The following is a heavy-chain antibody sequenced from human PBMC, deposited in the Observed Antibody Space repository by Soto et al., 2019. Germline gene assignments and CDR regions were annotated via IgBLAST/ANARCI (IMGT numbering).Heavy chain of an antibody. J-gene: IGHJ3*02. CDR3: AREEWLVKNDAFDI. D-gene: IGHD6-19*01. CDR2: ISSSSSTI. V-gene: IGHV3-48*01. CDR1: GFTFSSYS. Sequence: EVQLVESGGGLVQPGGSQRLSCAASGFTFSSYSMNWVRQAPGKGLEWVSYISSSSSTIYYADSVKGRFTISRDNAKNSLYLQMNSLRAEDTAVYYCAREEWLVKNDAFDIWGQGTMVTVSS.